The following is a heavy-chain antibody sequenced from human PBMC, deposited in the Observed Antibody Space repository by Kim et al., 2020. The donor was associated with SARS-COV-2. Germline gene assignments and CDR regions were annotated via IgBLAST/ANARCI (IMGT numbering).Heavy chain of an antibody. J-gene: IGHJ4*02. D-gene: IGHD3-10*01. V-gene: IGHV3-74*01. CDR3: ARGSRSYGFGS. CDR2: INADRSVI. Sequence: GGSLRLSCAASGFTFSDHCMHWVRQAPGKGPEWVSPINADRSVIEYAASVKGRFTISRDNAKSTLDLQMNSLRPEDTAVYYCARGSRSYGFGSWGQGILLSVSS. CDR1: GFTFSDHC.